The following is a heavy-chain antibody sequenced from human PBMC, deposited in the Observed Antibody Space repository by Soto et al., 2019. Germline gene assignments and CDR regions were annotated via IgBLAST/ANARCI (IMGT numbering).Heavy chain of an antibody. CDR3: ARGPCGSYIAVDNLFDP. CDR1: GYTFTSYG. CDR2: ISAYNGNT. Sequence: SVKVSCKASGYTFTSYGISWVRQAPGQGLEWMGWISAYNGNTNYAQKLQGRVTMTTDTSTSTAYMELRSLRSDDTAVYYCARGPCGSYIAVDNLFDPCGQGTLVTVSS. V-gene: IGHV1-18*04. J-gene: IGHJ5*02. D-gene: IGHD1-26*01.